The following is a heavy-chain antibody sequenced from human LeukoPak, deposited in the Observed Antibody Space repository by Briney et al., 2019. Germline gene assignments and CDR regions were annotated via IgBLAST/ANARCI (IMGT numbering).Heavy chain of an antibody. V-gene: IGHV3-21*01. Sequence: GGPLRLSCAASGFTFSSYSMNWVRQAPGKGLEWVSSISSSSSYIYYADSVKGRFTISRDNAKNSLYLQMNSLRAEDTAVYYCARGEPANRYYYDSSGYHFDYWGQGTLVTVSS. J-gene: IGHJ4*02. CDR3: ARGEPANRYYYDSSGYHFDY. CDR2: ISSSSSYI. D-gene: IGHD3-22*01. CDR1: GFTFSSYS.